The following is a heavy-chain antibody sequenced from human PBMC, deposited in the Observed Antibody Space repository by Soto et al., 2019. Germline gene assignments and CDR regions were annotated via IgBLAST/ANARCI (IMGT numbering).Heavy chain of an antibody. CDR2: IIPIFGTA. CDR1: GGTFSSYA. J-gene: IGHJ5*02. CDR3: ARRYSSGWYSGWFDP. V-gene: IGHV1-69*06. D-gene: IGHD6-19*01. Sequence: QVQLVQSGAEVKKPGSSVKVSCKASGGTFSSYAISWVRQAPGQGLEWMGGIIPIFGTANYAQKFQGRVTITADKSTSTAYMELSSLRSEETDVYYCARRYSSGWYSGWFDPWGQGTLVTVSS.